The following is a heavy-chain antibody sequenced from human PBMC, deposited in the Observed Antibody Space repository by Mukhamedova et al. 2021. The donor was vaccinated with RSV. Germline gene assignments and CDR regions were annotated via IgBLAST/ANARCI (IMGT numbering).Heavy chain of an antibody. CDR3: ARVHISWTTVTTWLDS. J-gene: IGHJ5*01. D-gene: IGHD4-17*01. Sequence: NSGDTNYAQKFQGRVTMTRETPISTAYMELSRLRSDETALYYCARVHISWTTVTTWLDSWGQGTLVTVSP. CDR2: NSGDT. V-gene: IGHV1-2*02.